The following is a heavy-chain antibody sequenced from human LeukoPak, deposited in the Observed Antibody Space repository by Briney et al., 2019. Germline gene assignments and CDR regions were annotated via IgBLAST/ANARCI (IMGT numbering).Heavy chain of an antibody. D-gene: IGHD4-17*01. CDR3: TRVRHGDYFDP. Sequence: GGSLRLSCAASGFTFSDAYMDWVRQAPGKGLQWVGRIRNKPHSYTTDYAASVKGRFTISRDDSKNSLFLQMNSLKIKDTAVYYCTRVRHGDYFDPWGLGTLVTVSS. CDR2: IRNKPHSYTT. J-gene: IGHJ4*02. V-gene: IGHV3-72*01. CDR1: GFTFSDAY.